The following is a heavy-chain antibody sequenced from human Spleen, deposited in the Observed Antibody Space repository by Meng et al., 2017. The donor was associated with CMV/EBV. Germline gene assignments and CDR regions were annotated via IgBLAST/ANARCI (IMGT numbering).Heavy chain of an antibody. V-gene: IGHV4-4*01. CDR1: CVSLTGSNW. CDR3: ARVGDWGSYLEF. D-gene: IGHD3-16*02. CDR2: IYHTERT. Sequence: CSVSCVSLTGSNWWGWVRQAPGEGLEWIGEIYHTERTNYNPSLESRLTMSVDKSKNEFSLTVTSLTAADTAVYFCARVGDWGSYLEFWGQGALVTVSS. J-gene: IGHJ4*02.